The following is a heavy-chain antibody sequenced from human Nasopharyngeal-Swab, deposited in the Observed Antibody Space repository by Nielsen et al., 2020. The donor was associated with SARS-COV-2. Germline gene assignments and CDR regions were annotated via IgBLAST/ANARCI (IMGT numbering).Heavy chain of an antibody. CDR1: GGSISSSSYY. Sequence: SETLSLTCTVSGGSISSSSYYWGWIRQPPGKGLEWIGSIYYSGSTYCNPSLKSRVTISVDTSKNQFSLKLSSVTAADTAVYYCARRTYYYGSGSYYNYFDYWGQGTLVTVSS. CDR3: ARRTYYYGSGSYYNYFDY. D-gene: IGHD3-10*01. CDR2: IYYSGST. V-gene: IGHV4-39*01. J-gene: IGHJ4*02.